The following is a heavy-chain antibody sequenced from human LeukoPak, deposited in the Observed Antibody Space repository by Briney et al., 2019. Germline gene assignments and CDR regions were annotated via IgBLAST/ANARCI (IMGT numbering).Heavy chain of an antibody. CDR2: ISGSSTSGSSSFI. CDR1: GFIFSSHS. Sequence: GGSLRLSCAASGFIFSSHSMNWVRQAPGKGLKWLSYISGSSTSGSSSFIYYADSVKGRFTISRDNAKNSLYLQMKGLRVEDTAVYYCARDWAMIDWGQGTLVTVSS. CDR3: ARDWAMID. V-gene: IGHV3-48*01. J-gene: IGHJ4*02. D-gene: IGHD5-12*01.